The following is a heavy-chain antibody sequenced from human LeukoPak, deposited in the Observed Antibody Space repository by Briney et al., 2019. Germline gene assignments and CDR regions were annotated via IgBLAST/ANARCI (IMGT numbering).Heavy chain of an antibody. J-gene: IGHJ3*02. CDR2: IYYSGST. Sequence: PSETLSRTCTVSGGSISSYYWSWIRQPPGKGLEWIGYIYYSGSTNYNPSLKSRVTISVDTSKNQFSLKLSSVTAADTAVYYCARDFRNYYDSIGDAFDIWGQGTMVTVSS. V-gene: IGHV4-59*01. CDR3: ARDFRNYYDSIGDAFDI. CDR1: GGSISSYY. D-gene: IGHD3-22*01.